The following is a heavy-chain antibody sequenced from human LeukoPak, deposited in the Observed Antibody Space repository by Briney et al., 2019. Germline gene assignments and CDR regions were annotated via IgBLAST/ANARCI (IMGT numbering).Heavy chain of an antibody. CDR1: GYTFTGYY. Sequence: GASVKVSCKASGYTFTGYYMHWVRQAPGQGLEWMGWINPNSGGTNYAQKFQGRVTMTRDTSISTAYMELSRLRSDDTAVYYCARAPLPFYDFWSGYHPTFDYWGQGTLVTASS. CDR2: INPNSGGT. V-gene: IGHV1-2*02. CDR3: ARAPLPFYDFWSGYHPTFDY. J-gene: IGHJ4*02. D-gene: IGHD3-3*01.